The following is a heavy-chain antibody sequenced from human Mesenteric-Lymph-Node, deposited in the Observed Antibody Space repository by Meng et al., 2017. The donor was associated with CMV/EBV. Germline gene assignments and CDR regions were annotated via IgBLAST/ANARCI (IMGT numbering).Heavy chain of an antibody. CDR1: GSVSSSTSY. D-gene: IGHD6-19*01. V-gene: IGHV4-39*01. CDR2: IYHSGTT. J-gene: IGHJ4*02. CDR3: ARHRDSNGWYRSYFDY. Sequence: GSVSSSTSYWGWIRQPPGKGLEWIGSIYHSGTTYYNPSLKSRVTISVDTSKNQFSLKLGSVTAADTAVYYCARHRDSNGWYRSYFDYWGQGTLVTVSS.